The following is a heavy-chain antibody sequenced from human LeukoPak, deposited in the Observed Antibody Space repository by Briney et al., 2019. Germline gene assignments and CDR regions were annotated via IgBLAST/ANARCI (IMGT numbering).Heavy chain of an antibody. CDR1: GFTVSNNY. J-gene: IGHJ6*03. V-gene: IGHV3-53*01. CDR3: AKVTGVATMGYYYYYMDV. Sequence: GGSLRLSCAASGFTVSNNYMNWVRQAPGKGLEGVSVIYSGGSTYYADSVKGRFTISRDNCKNTLSLQMNSLRAEDTAVYYCAKVTGVATMGYYYYYMDVWGKGTTVTVSS. CDR2: IYSGGST. D-gene: IGHD5-12*01.